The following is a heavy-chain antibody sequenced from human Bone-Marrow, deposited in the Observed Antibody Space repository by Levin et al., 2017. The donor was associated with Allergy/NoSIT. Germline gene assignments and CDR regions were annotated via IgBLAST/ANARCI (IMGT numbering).Heavy chain of an antibody. D-gene: IGHD2-15*01. V-gene: IGHV4-39*01. Sequence: TTSETLSLTCTVSGYSISTSNYYWAWIRQTPGKGPEWIGNVFYTGSVIYNPSLKSRVSISINRDINQFSLILRSVTAADTATCYCARLGLGYCATTECYGMDAWGTGTTVTVSS. CDR3: ARLGLGYCATTECYGMDA. CDR2: VFYTGSV. CDR1: GYSISTSNYY. J-gene: IGHJ6*04.